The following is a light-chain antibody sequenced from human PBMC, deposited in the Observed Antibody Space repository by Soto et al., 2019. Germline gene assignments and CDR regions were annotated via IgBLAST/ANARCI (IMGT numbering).Light chain of an antibody. CDR3: LLFHGDGHV. CDR2: STN. V-gene: IGLV7-43*01. J-gene: IGLJ2*01. CDR1: TGAVTSGYY. Sequence: QAVVTQEPSLTVSPGGTVTLTCASSTGAVTSGYYPNWFQQRPGQAPRALIYSTNNRHSWTPSRFSGSLLGGKAALTLSGVQAEDEAEYYCLLFHGDGHVFGGGTKVTVL.